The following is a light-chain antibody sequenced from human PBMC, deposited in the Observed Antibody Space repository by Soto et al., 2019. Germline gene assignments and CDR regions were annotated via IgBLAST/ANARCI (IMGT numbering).Light chain of an antibody. CDR2: DAS. CDR3: QQYNTYSWT. V-gene: IGKV1-5*01. CDR1: QSISNL. Sequence: DIQMTQSPSTPSASVGERVTISCRANQSISNLLAWYQQKPGKAPKLLIYDASSLESGVPSRFRGSGSGTEFTLTISSLQPDDFATYYCQQYNTYSWTFGQGTKVDIK. J-gene: IGKJ1*01.